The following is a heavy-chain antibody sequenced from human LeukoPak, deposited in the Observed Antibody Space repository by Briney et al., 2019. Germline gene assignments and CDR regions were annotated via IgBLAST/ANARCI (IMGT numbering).Heavy chain of an antibody. J-gene: IGHJ4*02. CDR3: TTDSGYSYGLHY. V-gene: IGHV3-15*01. Sequence: GGSLRLSCAASGFTFSNAWTSWVRQAPGKGLEWVGRIKSKTDGGTTDYAAPVKGRFTISRDDSKNTLYLQMNSLKTEDTAVYYCTTDSGYSYGLHYWGQGTLVTVSS. CDR2: IKSKTDGGTT. CDR1: GFTFSNAW. D-gene: IGHD5-18*01.